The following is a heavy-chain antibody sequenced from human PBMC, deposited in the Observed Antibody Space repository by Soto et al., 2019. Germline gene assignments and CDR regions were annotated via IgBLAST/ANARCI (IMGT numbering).Heavy chain of an antibody. CDR2: ISYDGSNK. D-gene: IGHD3-22*01. Sequence: QVQLVESGGGVVQPGRSLRLSCAASGFTFSSYGMHWVRQAPGKGLEWVAVISYDGSNKYYADSVKGRFTISRDNSKNTLYLQMNSLRAEDTAVYYCAKVWEGSGYYPHDAFDIWGQGIMVTVSS. CDR1: GFTFSSYG. CDR3: AKVWEGSGYYPHDAFDI. V-gene: IGHV3-30*18. J-gene: IGHJ3*02.